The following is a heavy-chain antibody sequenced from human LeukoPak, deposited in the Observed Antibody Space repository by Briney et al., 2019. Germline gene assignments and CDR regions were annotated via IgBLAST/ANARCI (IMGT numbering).Heavy chain of an antibody. CDR2: INQSGST. CDR1: GGSFSGYS. V-gene: IGHV4-34*01. J-gene: IGHJ4*02. Sequence: PSETLSLTCAVYGGSFSGYSWSWICQPPGKGPEWIGEINQSGSTNYNPSLKSRVAISVVTSKNQFSLMLRSVAAADTAVYYCARRVIVVVISSSPFDCWGQGTLVTVST. D-gene: IGHD3-22*01. CDR3: ARRVIVVVISSSPFDC.